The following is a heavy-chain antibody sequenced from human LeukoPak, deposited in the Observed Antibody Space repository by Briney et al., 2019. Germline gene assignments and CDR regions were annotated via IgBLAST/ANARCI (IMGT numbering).Heavy chain of an antibody. D-gene: IGHD3-22*01. Sequence: GGSLRLSCTASGFTFGDYAMSWFRQAPGKGLEWVSVLYGGGRAYYTDSVNGRFTISRDNSKNTLYLQMNSLRAEDTAVYYCAKDPHYDSSGYSFDPWGQGTLVTVSS. V-gene: IGHV3-23*03. CDR1: GFTFGDYA. CDR3: AKDPHYDSSGYSFDP. CDR2: LYGGGRA. J-gene: IGHJ5*02.